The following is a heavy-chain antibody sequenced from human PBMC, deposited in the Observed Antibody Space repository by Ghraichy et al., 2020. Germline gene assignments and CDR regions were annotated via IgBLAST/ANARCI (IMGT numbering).Heavy chain of an antibody. CDR3: ARGSKGGVKQTYYCYGMDV. CDR1: GGSFSGYY. Sequence: GSLRLSCAVYGGSFSGYYWSWIRQPPGKGLEWIGEINHSGSTNYNPSLKSRVTISVDTSKNQFSLKLSSVTAADTAVYYCARGSKGGVKQTYYCYGMDVWGQGTTVTVSS. J-gene: IGHJ6*02. D-gene: IGHD3-16*01. V-gene: IGHV4-34*01. CDR2: INHSGST.